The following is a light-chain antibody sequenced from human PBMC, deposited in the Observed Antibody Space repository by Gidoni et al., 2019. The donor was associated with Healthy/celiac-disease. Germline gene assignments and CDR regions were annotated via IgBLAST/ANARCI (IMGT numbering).Light chain of an antibody. J-gene: IGKJ4*02. CDR3: QQSSNWPLT. Sequence: VLTQSPSTLSLSPGERATLSCRASQSVSSYLAWYQQKPGQAPRLLIYDASNRATGIPARFSGSGSGTDFTLTISSLEPEDFAVYYCQQSSNWPLTFGGGTKVEIK. CDR1: QSVSSY. CDR2: DAS. V-gene: IGKV3-11*01.